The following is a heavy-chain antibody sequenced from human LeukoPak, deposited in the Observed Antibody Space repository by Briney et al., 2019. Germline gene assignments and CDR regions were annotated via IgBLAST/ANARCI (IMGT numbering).Heavy chain of an antibody. CDR1: GGSISSGSYY. CDR2: IDTSGST. Sequence: PSQTLSLTCTVSGGSISSGSYYWSWIRQPAGKGLEWIGRIDTSGSTNYNPSLKSRVTMSADTSKKQFSLKLRSVTASDTAVYYCAREGIYGDYRHWGKGTRVTVS. J-gene: IGHJ4*02. V-gene: IGHV4-61*02. D-gene: IGHD4-17*01. CDR3: AREGIYGDYRH.